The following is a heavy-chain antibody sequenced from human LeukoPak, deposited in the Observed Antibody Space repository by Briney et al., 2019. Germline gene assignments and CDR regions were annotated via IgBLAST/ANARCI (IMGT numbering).Heavy chain of an antibody. CDR2: IYYSGST. Sequence: SETLSLTCTVSGVTISSYYWSWIRQAPGKGLEWIGYIYYSGSTNYNPSLKSRVTMSVGTSKNKFSLKLSSVTAADTAVYFRARGGWSLDLWGRGTLVTVSS. CDR1: GVTISSYY. J-gene: IGHJ2*01. D-gene: IGHD3-16*01. CDR3: ARGGWSLDL. V-gene: IGHV4-59*01.